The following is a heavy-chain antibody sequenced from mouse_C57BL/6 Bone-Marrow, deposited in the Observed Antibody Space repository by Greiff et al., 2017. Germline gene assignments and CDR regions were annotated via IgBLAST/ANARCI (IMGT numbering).Heavy chain of an antibody. CDR2: IYPGDGDT. Sequence: QVQLKESGPELVKPGASVKISCKASGYAFSSSWMNWVKQRPGKGLEWIGRIYPGDGDTNYNGKFKGKATLTADKSSSTAYMQLSSLTSEDSAVYFCASDYYGSSYFDVWGTGTTVTVPS. CDR3: ASDYYGSSYFDV. CDR1: GYAFSSSW. V-gene: IGHV1-82*01. J-gene: IGHJ1*03. D-gene: IGHD1-1*01.